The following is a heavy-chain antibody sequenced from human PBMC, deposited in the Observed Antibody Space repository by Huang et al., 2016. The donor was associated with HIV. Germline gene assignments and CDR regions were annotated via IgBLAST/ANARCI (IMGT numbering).Heavy chain of an antibody. J-gene: IGHJ4*02. V-gene: IGHV1-3*01. CDR3: ARTNVDTAMAPYYFDY. CDR1: GYTLTSYA. CDR2: SNAGNGNT. Sequence: QVQLVQSGAEVKKPGASVKVSCTASGYTLTSYAMHWVRQAPGQRLEWMGWSNAGNGNTKYAQEFHGRGTIPKDTAASTAYMELSSLRSEDTAVYYCARTNVDTAMAPYYFDYWGQGTLVTVSS. D-gene: IGHD5-18*01.